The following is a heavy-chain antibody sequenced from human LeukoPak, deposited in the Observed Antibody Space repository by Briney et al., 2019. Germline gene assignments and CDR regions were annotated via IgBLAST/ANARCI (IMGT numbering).Heavy chain of an antibody. CDR2: ISAYNGNT. Sequence: GASVKVSCKASGYTFTSYGISWVRQAPGQGLEWMGWISAYNGNTNYAQKLQGRVTMTTDTSTSTAYMELRSLRSDDTAVYYCARVVRYGDDNWFGPWGQGTLVTVSS. D-gene: IGHD4-17*01. J-gene: IGHJ5*02. CDR3: ARVVRYGDDNWFGP. CDR1: GYTFTSYG. V-gene: IGHV1-18*01.